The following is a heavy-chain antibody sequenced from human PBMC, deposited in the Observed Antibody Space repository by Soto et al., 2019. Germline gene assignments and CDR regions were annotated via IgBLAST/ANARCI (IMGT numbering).Heavy chain of an antibody. CDR2: IYYSGST. J-gene: IGHJ4*02. Sequence: QVQLQESGPGLVKPSQTLSLTCTVSGGSISSGDYYWSWIRQPPGKGLEWIGYIYYSGSTYYNPSLQSRVTISVDTSKDQFSLKLSSVTAADTAVYYCARGGGYGGGNSDVDYWGQGTLVTVSS. D-gene: IGHD5-12*01. CDR3: ARGGGYGGGNSDVDY. V-gene: IGHV4-30-4*01. CDR1: GGSISSGDYY.